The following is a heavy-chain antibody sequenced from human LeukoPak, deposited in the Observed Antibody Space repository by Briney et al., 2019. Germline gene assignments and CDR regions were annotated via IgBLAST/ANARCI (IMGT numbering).Heavy chain of an antibody. D-gene: IGHD3-10*02. CDR2: ISSSGSYI. CDR1: RFTFSSYS. V-gene: IGHV3-21*01. J-gene: IGHJ6*03. CDR3: TRDFLSPMSYYMDV. Sequence: GGSLRLSWAASRFTFSSYSMNWVRQATGKGLEWVSSISSSGSYIYYADSVKGRFTISRDNAKNSLYLQMNSLRAENTAVYYCTRDFLSPMSYYMDVWGKGTTVTVSS.